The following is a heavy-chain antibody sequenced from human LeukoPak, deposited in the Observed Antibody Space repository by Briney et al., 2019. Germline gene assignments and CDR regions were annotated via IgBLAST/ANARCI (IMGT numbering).Heavy chain of an antibody. V-gene: IGHV3-7*01. J-gene: IGHJ4*02. CDR3: VRDDGAVKPC. CDR2: IKRDGSEK. D-gene: IGHD6-19*01. CDR1: GFTLSSYW. Sequence: PWGSLRLSCAASGFTLSSYWMSWVRQAPGKGLEWVANIKRDGSEKYYVDSVKGRFTISRDNAKNSLFLQMSSLRVEDTAVYYCVRDDGAVKPCWGQGTLVTVSS.